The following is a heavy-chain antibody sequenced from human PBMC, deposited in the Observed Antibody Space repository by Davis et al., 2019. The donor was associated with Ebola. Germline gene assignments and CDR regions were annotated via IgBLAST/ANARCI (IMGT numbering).Heavy chain of an antibody. J-gene: IGHJ4*02. CDR3: AKDIGDYDFWSGYFDY. D-gene: IGHD3-3*01. V-gene: IGHV3-9*01. Sequence: PGGSLRLSCAASGFTFDDYAMHWVRQAPGKGLEWVSGISWNSGSIGYADSVKGRFTISRDNAKNSLYLQMNSLRAEDTALYYCAKDIGDYDFWSGYFDYWGQGTLVTVSS. CDR2: ISWNSGSI. CDR1: GFTFDDYA.